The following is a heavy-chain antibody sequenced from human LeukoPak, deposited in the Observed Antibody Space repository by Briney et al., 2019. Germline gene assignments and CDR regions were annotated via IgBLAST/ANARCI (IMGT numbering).Heavy chain of an antibody. D-gene: IGHD3-22*01. CDR3: ARDVDSSGYYYLIFDY. Sequence: ASVKVSCKASGYTLTGYYMHWVRQAPGQGLEWMGWINPNSGGTNYAQKFQGRVTMTRDTSISTAYMELSRLRSDDTAVYYCARDVDSSGYYYLIFDYWGQGTLVTVSS. V-gene: IGHV1-2*02. J-gene: IGHJ4*02. CDR2: INPNSGGT. CDR1: GYTLTGYY.